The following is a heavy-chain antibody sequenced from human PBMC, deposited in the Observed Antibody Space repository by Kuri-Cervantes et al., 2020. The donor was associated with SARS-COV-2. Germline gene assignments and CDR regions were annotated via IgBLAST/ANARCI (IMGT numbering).Heavy chain of an antibody. V-gene: IGHV1-18*04. J-gene: IGHJ6*02. CDR2: ISAYNGNT. D-gene: IGHD3-10*01. Sequence: AAVTVSCKASGYTLPRYGIRWVRQAPGQGLEWMGWISAYNGNTNYAQKLQGRVTMTTDPSTSTAYMELRSLRSDDTAVYYCASAAPLTMVRGVIWGSYYSYGMDVWGQGTTVTVSS. CDR3: ASAAPLTMVRGVIWGSYYSYGMDV. CDR1: GYTLPRYG.